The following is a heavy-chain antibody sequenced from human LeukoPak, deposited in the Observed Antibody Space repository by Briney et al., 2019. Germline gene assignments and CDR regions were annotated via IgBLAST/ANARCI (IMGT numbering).Heavy chain of an antibody. CDR1: GFTLSSNY. Sequence: GGSLRLSCAASGFTLSSNYMSWVRQAPGEGLEWVSVIYSGGSTYYADSVKGRFTISRDNSKNTLYLQMNSLRAEDTAVYYCARVRTMIVGGPVVYWGQGTLVTVSS. CDR3: ARVRTMIVGGPVVY. CDR2: IYSGGST. J-gene: IGHJ4*02. D-gene: IGHD3-22*01. V-gene: IGHV3-66*01.